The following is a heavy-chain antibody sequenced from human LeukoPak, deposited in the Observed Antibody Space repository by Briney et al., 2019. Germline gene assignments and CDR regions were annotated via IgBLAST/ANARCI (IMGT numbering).Heavy chain of an antibody. J-gene: IGHJ5*02. Sequence: SVKVSCKASGGTFSSYAISWVRQAPGQGLEWMGRIIPILGIANYAQKFQGRVRITADKSTSTAYMELSSLRSEDTAVCYCARSMSNYYDSSGYYPGVDPWGQGTLVTVSS. V-gene: IGHV1-69*04. CDR3: ARSMSNYYDSSGYYPGVDP. CDR2: IIPILGIA. CDR1: GGTFSSYA. D-gene: IGHD3-22*01.